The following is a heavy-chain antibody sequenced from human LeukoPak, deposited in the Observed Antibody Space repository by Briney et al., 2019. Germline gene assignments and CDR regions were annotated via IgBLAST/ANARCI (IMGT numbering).Heavy chain of an antibody. J-gene: IGHJ4*02. V-gene: IGHV3-30*03. CDR2: ISYDGSNK. CDR1: GFTFSTYG. CDR3: TRDLESSQ. Sequence: GGSLRLSCAASGFTFSTYGMHWVRQAPGKGLEWVSVISYDGSNKYYADSVKGRFTISRDNSKNTVYLQMNSLKTEDTAVYYCTRDLESSQWGQGTLVIVSS.